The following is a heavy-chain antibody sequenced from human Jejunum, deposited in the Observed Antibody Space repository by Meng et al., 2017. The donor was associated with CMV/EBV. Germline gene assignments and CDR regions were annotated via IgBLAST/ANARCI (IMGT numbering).Heavy chain of an antibody. CDR2: INPSGGRA. D-gene: IGHD3-22*01. CDR3: ARDWETYGSGGYYYDY. Sequence: EYTFTGYSIHRVRQAPGHELEWMGIINPSGGRAHYAQRFQGRVTMTRDTSTTTVYMELSSLRSADTAVYYCARDWETYGSGGYYYDYWGQGTLVTVSS. CDR1: EYTFTGYS. V-gene: IGHV1-46*01. J-gene: IGHJ4*02.